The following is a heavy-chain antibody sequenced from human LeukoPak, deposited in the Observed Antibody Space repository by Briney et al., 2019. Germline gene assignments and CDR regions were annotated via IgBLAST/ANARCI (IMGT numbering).Heavy chain of an antibody. CDR1: GFTFSSYA. V-gene: IGHV3-30-3*01. Sequence: GGSLRLSCAASGFTFSSYAMHWVRQAPGKGLEWVAVISYDGSNKYYADSVEGRFTISRDNSKNTLYLQMNNLRAEDTAVYYCARGDCSSTSCPPGIWGQGTLVTVSS. D-gene: IGHD2-2*01. CDR3: ARGDCSSTSCPPGI. CDR2: ISYDGSNK. J-gene: IGHJ4*02.